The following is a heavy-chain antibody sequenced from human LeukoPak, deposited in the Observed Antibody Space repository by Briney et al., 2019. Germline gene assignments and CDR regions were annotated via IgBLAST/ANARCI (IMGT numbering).Heavy chain of an antibody. V-gene: IGHV3-23*01. Sequence: GGSLRLSCAASGFTFSNYAMDSVRQAPGKGLEWVPSISGSGGSTYFAGSVKGRVTISRDNSKNTMYMQMNSLRVEDTAVYYCAKGGQNYDFWPFDYWGQGSLVTVSS. CDR1: GFTFSNYA. CDR3: AKGGQNYDFWPFDY. CDR2: ISGSGGST. D-gene: IGHD3-3*01. J-gene: IGHJ4*02.